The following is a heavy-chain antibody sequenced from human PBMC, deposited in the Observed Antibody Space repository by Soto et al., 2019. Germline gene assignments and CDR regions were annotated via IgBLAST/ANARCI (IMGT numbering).Heavy chain of an antibody. CDR1: GYTFTSYY. D-gene: IGHD2-21*02. V-gene: IGHV1-46*01. CDR2: INPSGGST. Sequence: ASVKVSCKASGYTFTSYYMHWVRQAPGQGLEWMGIINPSGGSTSYAQKFQGRVTMTRDTSTSTAYMELSSLRSEDTAVYYCARDWHIVVVTAPGNAFDIWGQGTMVTVSS. J-gene: IGHJ3*02. CDR3: ARDWHIVVVTAPGNAFDI.